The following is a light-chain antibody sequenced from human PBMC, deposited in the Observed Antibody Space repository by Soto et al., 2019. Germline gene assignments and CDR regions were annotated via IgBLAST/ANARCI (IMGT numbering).Light chain of an antibody. CDR1: NIGSKS. CDR2: YDS. V-gene: IGLV3-21*04. J-gene: IGLJ1*01. Sequence: SYELTRPPSVSVAPGKTARITCGGNNIGSKSVHWYQQKPGQAPVLVIYYDSDRPSGIPERFSGSNSGNTATLTISRVEAGDEADYYCQVWDSSSDHYVFGTGTTLTVL. CDR3: QVWDSSSDHYV.